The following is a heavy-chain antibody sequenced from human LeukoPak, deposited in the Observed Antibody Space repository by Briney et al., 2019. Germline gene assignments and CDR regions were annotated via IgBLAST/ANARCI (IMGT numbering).Heavy chain of an antibody. CDR2: INPSGGST. V-gene: IGHV1-46*01. J-gene: IGHJ4*02. Sequence: GASVKVSCKASGYTFTSYYMHWVRQAPGQGLEWMGIINPSGGSTSYAQKFQGRVTMTRDTSTSTVYMELSSLRSDDTAVYYCARDVPARQDGYNLIDYWGQGTLVTVSS. CDR1: GYTFTSYY. D-gene: IGHD5-12*01. CDR3: ARDVPARQDGYNLIDY.